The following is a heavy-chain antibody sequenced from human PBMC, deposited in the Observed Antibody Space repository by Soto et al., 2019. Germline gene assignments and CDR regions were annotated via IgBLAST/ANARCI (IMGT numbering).Heavy chain of an antibody. CDR1: GGSIGSTTYY. CDR3: ARHGGMITTWLGPFDI. V-gene: IGHV4-39*01. D-gene: IGHD3-16*01. CDR2: IYYSGST. Sequence: QLQLQESGPGLVKPSETLSLTCTVSGGSIGSTTYYWGWTREPPGKGLEWIGSIYYSGSTYYNSSLKSRVTISVHTTKIQFHLKRSCVTAADTAVYYCARHGGMITTWLGPFDIWGQGTMVTVSS. J-gene: IGHJ3*02.